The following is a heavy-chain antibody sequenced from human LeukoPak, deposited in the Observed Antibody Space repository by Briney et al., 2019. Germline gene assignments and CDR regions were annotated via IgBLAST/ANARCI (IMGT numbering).Heavy chain of an antibody. D-gene: IGHD3-22*01. CDR3: ARDNTYYYDSSGFFDY. CDR2: ISSTSSYI. J-gene: IGHJ4*02. CDR1: GFTFSSYT. Sequence: GGSLRLSCEGSGFTFSSYTMIWVRQAPGKGLEWLTSISSTSSYIYYADSVKGRFTISRDNAKNSLYLQMNSLRAEDTAVYYCARDNTYYYDSSGFFDYWGQGTLVTVSS. V-gene: IGHV3-21*01.